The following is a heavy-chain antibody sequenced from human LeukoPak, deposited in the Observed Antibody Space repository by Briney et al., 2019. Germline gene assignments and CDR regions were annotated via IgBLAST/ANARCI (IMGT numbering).Heavy chain of an antibody. Sequence: GGSLRLSCVASGFTFSNAWMSWVGKAQGKGLDWVGRIKSKIDGGTTGYAAPVKGRFTISRDDSKNTYLQMNSLKSEDTAVYYCTAGIGHSDFDYWGQGTLVTVSS. CDR2: IKSKIDGGTT. D-gene: IGHD6-13*01. CDR3: TAGIGHSDFDY. CDR1: GFTFSNAW. J-gene: IGHJ4*02. V-gene: IGHV3-15*01.